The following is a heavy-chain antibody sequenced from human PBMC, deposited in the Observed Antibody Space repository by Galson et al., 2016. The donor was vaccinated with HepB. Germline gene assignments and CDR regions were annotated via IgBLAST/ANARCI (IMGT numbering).Heavy chain of an antibody. Sequence: SLRLSCAASGFTFRNYAMSWVRQAPGKGLEWVAVIAYDASTKYYTDSVKGRFTISRDNSKNTLYLQMNGLRAEDTAVYYCAKAMLKYWSIPLSYNMDVWGKGTTVTVSS. V-gene: IGHV3-30*18. CDR1: GFTFRNYA. CDR2: IAYDASTK. CDR3: AKAMLKYWSIPLSYNMDV. J-gene: IGHJ6*03. D-gene: IGHD2-8*02.